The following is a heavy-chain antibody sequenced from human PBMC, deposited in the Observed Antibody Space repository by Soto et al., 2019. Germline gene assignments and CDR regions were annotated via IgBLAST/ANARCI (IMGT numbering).Heavy chain of an antibody. D-gene: IGHD3-10*01. V-gene: IGHV4-4*02. CDR2: IHHSGST. Sequence: SETLSLTCAVSGASISSNNWWSWVRQPPGKGLEWIGEIHHSGSTNYNPSLKSRVTISVGKSKNQFSLKLTSVTAADTAVYYCARVGALEWFGELLPGWFDPWGQGTLVT. J-gene: IGHJ5*02. CDR3: ARVGALEWFGELLPGWFDP. CDR1: GASISSNNW.